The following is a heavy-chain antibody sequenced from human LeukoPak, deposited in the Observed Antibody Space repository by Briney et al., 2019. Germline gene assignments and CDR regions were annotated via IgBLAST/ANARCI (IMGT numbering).Heavy chain of an antibody. CDR2: ISSDVGSN. CDR1: GFTFSSYA. Sequence: GGSLRLSCAASGFTFSSYAMHWVRQAPGKGREYVSSISSDVGSNYYATSVQGRFSISRDNSKNTMYLQMGSLRAEDMAVYYCARERGYEFWSGCPTSYYFDYWGQGTLVTVSS. D-gene: IGHD3-3*01. V-gene: IGHV3-64*01. J-gene: IGHJ4*02. CDR3: ARERGYEFWSGCPTSYYFDY.